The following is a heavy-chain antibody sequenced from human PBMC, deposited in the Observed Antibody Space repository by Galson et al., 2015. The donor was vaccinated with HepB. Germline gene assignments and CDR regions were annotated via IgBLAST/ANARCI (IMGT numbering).Heavy chain of an antibody. V-gene: IGHV1-2*04. J-gene: IGHJ3*02. Sequence: SVKVSCKASGYTFTGYYMHWVRQAPGQGLEWMGWINPNSGGTNYALKFQGWVTMTRDTSISTAYMELSRLRSDDTAVYYCARVGDSYGWAFDIGGQGTMVTVSS. D-gene: IGHD5-18*01. CDR1: GYTFTGYY. CDR2: INPNSGGT. CDR3: ARVGDSYGWAFDI.